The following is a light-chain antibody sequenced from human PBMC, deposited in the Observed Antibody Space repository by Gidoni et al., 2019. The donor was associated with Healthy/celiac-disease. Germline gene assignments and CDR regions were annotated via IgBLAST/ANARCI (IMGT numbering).Light chain of an antibody. CDR3: VLYMGSGIWV. Sequence: QTVVTQEPSVYVSPGGTVTLTCGLSAGSVSTSYYPSWYQQTPGQAPRTLIYSTNTRSSGVPDRFSCSILGNKAALTITGAQADDESDYYCVLYMGSGIWVFGGGTKLTVL. CDR2: STN. CDR1: AGSVSTSYY. J-gene: IGLJ3*02. V-gene: IGLV8-61*01.